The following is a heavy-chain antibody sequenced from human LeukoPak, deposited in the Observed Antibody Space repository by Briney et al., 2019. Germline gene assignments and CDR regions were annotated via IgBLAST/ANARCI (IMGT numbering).Heavy chain of an antibody. Sequence: GESLKISCKGSGYSFTSYWIGWVRQMPGKGLEWMGIINPGDSDTRYSPSFQGQVTISVDKSINTAYLQWSSLKASDTAMYCCARQWLYYDSSAYRNYNCFDPWGQGTLVTVSS. V-gene: IGHV5-51*01. CDR1: GYSFTSYW. CDR3: ARQWLYYDSSAYRNYNCFDP. J-gene: IGHJ5*02. D-gene: IGHD3-22*01. CDR2: INPGDSDT.